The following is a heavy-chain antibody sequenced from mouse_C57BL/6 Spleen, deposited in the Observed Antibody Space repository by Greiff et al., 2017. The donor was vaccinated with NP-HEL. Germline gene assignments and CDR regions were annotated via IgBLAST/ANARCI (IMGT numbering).Heavy chain of an antibody. CDR3: ARGDYGSSYEGFDY. V-gene: IGHV1-80*01. CDR1: GYAFSSYW. J-gene: IGHJ2*01. Sequence: VQLQQSGAELVKPGASVKISCKASGYAFSSYWMNWVKQRPGKGLEWIGQIYPGDGDTNYNGKFKGKATLTADKSSSTAYMQLSSLTSEDSAVYFCARGDYGSSYEGFDYWGQGTTLTVSS. CDR2: IYPGDGDT. D-gene: IGHD1-1*01.